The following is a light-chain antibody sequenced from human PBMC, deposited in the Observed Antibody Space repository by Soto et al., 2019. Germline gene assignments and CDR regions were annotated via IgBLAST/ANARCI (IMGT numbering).Light chain of an antibody. CDR3: QQVKSYPRT. CDR1: QSVHSN. V-gene: IGKV3-15*01. CDR2: GAS. J-gene: IGKJ4*01. Sequence: EIVMTQSPATLSLSPGETATLSCRASQSVHSNLAWFQQHPGQAPRLLIYGASSRATGIPVRFSGSGSGTEFTLTISSLQPEDFATYYCQQVKSYPRTFGGGTRVEIK.